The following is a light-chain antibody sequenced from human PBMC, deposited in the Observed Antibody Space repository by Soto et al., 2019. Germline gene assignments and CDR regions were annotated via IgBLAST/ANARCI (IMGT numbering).Light chain of an antibody. V-gene: IGLV1-44*01. CDR2: SNN. Sequence: QSVLTQPPSASGTPGQRVTISCSGSSFNIGSNTVNWFQQLPETAPKLLIYSNNQRPSGVPDRFSASKSGTSASLAISGLQSEDEADYYCAAWDDSLNGHVFGTGTKVTV. J-gene: IGLJ1*01. CDR3: AAWDDSLNGHV. CDR1: SFNIGSNT.